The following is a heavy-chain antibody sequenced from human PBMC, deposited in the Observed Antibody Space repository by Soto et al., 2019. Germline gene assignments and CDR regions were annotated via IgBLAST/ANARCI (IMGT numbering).Heavy chain of an antibody. Sequence: QVQLVESGGGVVQPGGSLRLSCAASGFTFSSYGMHWVRQAPGKGLQWVALVWYDGSNQYYADSVKDRFTISRDNSKSTLHLQLNRLGAEDPSVYFCARDRQFWGGSYVVFAYKYGMDVWGQGTTVTVSS. CDR1: GFTFSSYG. CDR2: VWYDGSNQ. J-gene: IGHJ6*02. V-gene: IGHV3-33*01. D-gene: IGHD3-3*01. CDR3: ARDRQFWGGSYVVFAYKYGMDV.